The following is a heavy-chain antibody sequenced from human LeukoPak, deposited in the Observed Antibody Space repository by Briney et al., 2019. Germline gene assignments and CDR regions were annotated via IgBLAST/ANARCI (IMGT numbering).Heavy chain of an antibody. Sequence: SETLSLTCTVSGGSIDNSHYYWGWIRQPPGEGLEWIASIHYSGSTHYNPSLKSRVTISVDTSKNQFSLKLSSVTAADTAVYYCVRLASGLIDYWGQGTLVAVSS. J-gene: IGHJ4*02. CDR2: IHYSGST. CDR3: VRLASGLIDY. V-gene: IGHV4-39*01. CDR1: GGSIDNSHYY. D-gene: IGHD6-19*01.